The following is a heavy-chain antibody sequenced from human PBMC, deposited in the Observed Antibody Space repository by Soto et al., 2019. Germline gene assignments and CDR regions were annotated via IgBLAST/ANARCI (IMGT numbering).Heavy chain of an antibody. CDR1: GFPVSSNY. Sequence: EVQLVESGGGLIQPGGSLRLSCAASGFPVSSNYMNWVRQAPGKGLEWVSIIYSGGITYYADSVKGRFTISRDNSKNTVSLQMNNLRADDTAVYFGAREGYSYGSKYLQYWGQGTLVTVSS. CDR2: IYSGGIT. V-gene: IGHV3-53*01. CDR3: AREGYSYGSKYLQY. J-gene: IGHJ1*01. D-gene: IGHD5-18*01.